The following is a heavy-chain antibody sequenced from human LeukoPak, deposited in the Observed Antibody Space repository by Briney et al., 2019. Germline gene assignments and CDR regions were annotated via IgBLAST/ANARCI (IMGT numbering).Heavy chain of an antibody. J-gene: IGHJ4*02. D-gene: IGHD3-10*01. CDR3: ARHDYGSGSSDY. CDR2: INPSGTGT. Sequence: ASVKVSCKASGYTITNNYMHWVRQAPGQGLEWMGVINPSGTGTSYAQKFQGRITMSRDTSTSTVYMELSSLRSEDTAVYYCARHDYGSGSSDYWGQGTLVTVSS. V-gene: IGHV1-46*01. CDR1: GYTITNNY.